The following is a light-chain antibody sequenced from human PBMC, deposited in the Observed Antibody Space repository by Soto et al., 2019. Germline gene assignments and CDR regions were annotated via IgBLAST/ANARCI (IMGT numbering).Light chain of an antibody. CDR1: RSTIAKY. J-gene: IGKJ1*01. V-gene: IGKV1-39*01. CDR2: DAS. Sequence: IQRTQSPSSLSASVGDRVSITCRASRSTIAKYLNWYQQKPGTAPKLLIFDASRLQGGVPSRFSGSGSRTDFTHTISRLQAEDFATYCCQQRERTPWTVVKGTEVEVK. CDR3: QQRERTPWT.